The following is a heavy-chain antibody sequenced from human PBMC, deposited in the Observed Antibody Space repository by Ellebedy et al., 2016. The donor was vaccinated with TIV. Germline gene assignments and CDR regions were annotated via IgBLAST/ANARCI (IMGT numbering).Heavy chain of an antibody. D-gene: IGHD6-13*01. CDR1: GGTFSSYA. V-gene: IGHV1-69*13. Sequence: ASVKVSCKASGGTFSSYAISWVRQAPGQGLEWMGGIIPIFGTANYAQKFQGRVTITADESTSTAYMELSNLRSEDTAVYYCARNPMIDSSSWYWGGYYYYYGMDVWGQGTTVTVSS. CDR3: ARNPMIDSSSWYWGGYYYYYGMDV. J-gene: IGHJ6*02. CDR2: IIPIFGTA.